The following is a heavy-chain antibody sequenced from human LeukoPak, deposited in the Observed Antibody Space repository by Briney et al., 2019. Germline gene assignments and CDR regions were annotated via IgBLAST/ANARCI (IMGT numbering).Heavy chain of an antibody. D-gene: IGHD4-17*01. CDR3: AKALYGDYGNFDF. J-gene: IGHJ4*02. CDR1: GFSLSSYA. V-gene: IGHV3-23*01. CDR2: ISGSGVST. Sequence: GGSLRLSCAASGFSLSSYAMNWVRQAPGKGLEWVSTISGSGVSTYYADSVKGRFTISRDNSKTTLYLQMNSLTAVDTAVYYCAKALYGDYGNFDFWGQGTLVTVSS.